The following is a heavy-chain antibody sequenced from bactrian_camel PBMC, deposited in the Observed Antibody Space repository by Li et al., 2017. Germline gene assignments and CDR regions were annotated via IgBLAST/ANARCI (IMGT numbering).Heavy chain of an antibody. CDR1: GFTFSRYD. D-gene: IGHD2*01. CDR2: ISNGGGVT. CDR3: AAEGPGCDTMSPDEYNF. Sequence: DVQLVESGGGLVQPGGSLSLSCAASGFTFSRYDMSWVRQAPGKEREGVASISNGGGVTYYTDSVKGRFTISRDNTKNTVYLQMNSLKPEDTAMYHCAAEGPGCDTMSPDEYNFEGQGTQVTGS. J-gene: IGHJ4*01. V-gene: IGHV3S40*01.